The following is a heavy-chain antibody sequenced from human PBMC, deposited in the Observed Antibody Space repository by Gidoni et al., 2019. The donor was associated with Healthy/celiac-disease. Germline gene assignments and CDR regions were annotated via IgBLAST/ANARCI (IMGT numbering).Heavy chain of an antibody. CDR2: IYYSGST. CDR3: ARVRGYGDYSFDY. CDR1: GGSVSSGGYY. Sequence: QVQLQESGPGLVKPSETLSLTCTVSGGSVSSGGYYWSWIRQPPGKGLEWIGYIYYSGSTNYNPSLKSRVTISVDTSKNQFSLKLSSVTAADTAVYYCARVRGYGDYSFDYWGQGTLVTVSS. V-gene: IGHV4-61*08. D-gene: IGHD4-17*01. J-gene: IGHJ4*02.